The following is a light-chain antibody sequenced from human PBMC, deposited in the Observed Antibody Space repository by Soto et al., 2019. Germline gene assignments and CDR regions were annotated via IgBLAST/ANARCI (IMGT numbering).Light chain of an antibody. CDR1: SSDIGSYNY. Sequence: QSALTQPASVSGSPGQSIAVSCTGGSSDIGSYNYVSWYQQYAGKAPKLMIYDVSNRPSGVSNRFSGSKSGNTASLTISGLQADDEADYYCSSYTTNNTQVFGGGTKVTVL. CDR2: DVS. CDR3: SSYTTNNTQV. J-gene: IGLJ2*01. V-gene: IGLV2-14*01.